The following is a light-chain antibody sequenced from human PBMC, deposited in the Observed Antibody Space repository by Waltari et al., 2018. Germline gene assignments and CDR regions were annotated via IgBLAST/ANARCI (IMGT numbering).Light chain of an antibody. CDR1: HTISDW. V-gene: IGKV1-5*03. CDR2: KAS. CDR3: QQHHNSPYT. Sequence: DVQMTQSPSTLSASVGDSVTITCRASHTISDWLAWYQQKPGQAPHLLIYKASILESGDPSRFSGSASGTEFTLTISSLQPDDFATYYCQQHHNSPYTFGQGTNLEIK. J-gene: IGKJ2*01.